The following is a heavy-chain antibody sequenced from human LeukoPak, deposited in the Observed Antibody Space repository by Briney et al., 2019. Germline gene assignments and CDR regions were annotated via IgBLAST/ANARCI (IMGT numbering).Heavy chain of an antibody. CDR3: ARDSVAVRPGWFDP. V-gene: IGHV1-18*01. CDR1: XYAFTTYG. Sequence: GASVKVXXXPXXYAFTTYGISWVRQAPGQGLEWLGWISAYNGDTTYAQKFQGRVTMTTETSTRTAYMELRSLRSDDTAVYYCARDSVAVRPGWFDPWGQGTLVTVSS. CDR2: ISAYNGDT. D-gene: IGHD6-6*01. J-gene: IGHJ5*02.